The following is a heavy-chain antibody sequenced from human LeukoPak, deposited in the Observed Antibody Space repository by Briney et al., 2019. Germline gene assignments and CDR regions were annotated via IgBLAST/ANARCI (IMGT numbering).Heavy chain of an antibody. V-gene: IGHV1-69*06. Sequence: ASVKLSCKASGGTFSSYAISWVRQAPGQGLEWMGGIIPIFGTANYAQKFQGRVTITADKSTSTAYMELSSLRSEDMAVYYCARGGIRTFMLSGRLDYWGQGTLVTVSP. CDR3: ARGGIRTFMLSGRLDY. CDR2: IIPIFGTA. J-gene: IGHJ4*02. D-gene: IGHD2-8*01. CDR1: GGTFSSYA.